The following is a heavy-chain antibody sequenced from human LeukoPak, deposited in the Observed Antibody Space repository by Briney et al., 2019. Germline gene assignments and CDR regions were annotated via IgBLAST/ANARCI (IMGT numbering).Heavy chain of an antibody. J-gene: IGHJ5*02. Sequence: ASVKVSCKASGGTFSSYAISWVRQAPAQGLEWMGGIILIFGTANYAQKFQGRVTITTDESTSTAYMELSSLRSEDTAVYYCARVPVAADRTWFDPWGQGTLVTVSS. CDR3: ARVPVAADRTWFDP. D-gene: IGHD2-15*01. V-gene: IGHV1-69*05. CDR1: GGTFSSYA. CDR2: IILIFGTA.